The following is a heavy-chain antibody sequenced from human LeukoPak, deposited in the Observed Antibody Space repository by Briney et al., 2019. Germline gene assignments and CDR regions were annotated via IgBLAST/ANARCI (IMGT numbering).Heavy chain of an antibody. CDR2: ISAYYGNT. Sequence: ASVKVSCKASGYTFTTYAISWVRQAPGQGLEWMGGISAYYGNTTYAQKFQGRVTMTTDTSTSTAYMELRSLRSDDTAVYYCARDPNAMVTSLFDYWGQGTLVTVSS. CDR1: GYTFTTYA. CDR3: ARDPNAMVTSLFDY. D-gene: IGHD5-18*01. J-gene: IGHJ4*02. V-gene: IGHV1-18*01.